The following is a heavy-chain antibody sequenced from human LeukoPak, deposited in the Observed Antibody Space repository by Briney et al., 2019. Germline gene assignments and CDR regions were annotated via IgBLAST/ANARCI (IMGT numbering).Heavy chain of an antibody. CDR1: GGSISSYY. Sequence: PSETLSLTCTVSGGSISSYYWSWIRQPPGKGLEWIGYMYYSGSTNYNPSLKSRVTISVDTSKNQFSLKLNSVTAADTAVYYCASYGSGSYRFDPWGQGTLVTVSS. D-gene: IGHD3-10*01. CDR2: MYYSGST. V-gene: IGHV4-59*12. CDR3: ASYGSGSYRFDP. J-gene: IGHJ5*02.